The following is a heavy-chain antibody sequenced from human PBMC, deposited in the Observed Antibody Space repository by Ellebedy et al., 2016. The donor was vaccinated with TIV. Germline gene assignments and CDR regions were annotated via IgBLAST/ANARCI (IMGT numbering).Heavy chain of an antibody. CDR3: ARAQRGDFDY. CDR2: IYSGGST. J-gene: IGHJ4*02. V-gene: IGHV3-66*01. CDR1: GFTVSSNY. D-gene: IGHD3-16*01. Sequence: GESLKISCAASGFTVSSNYMSWVRQAPGKGLEWVSVIYSGGSTYYADSVKGRFTISRDNSKNTLYLQMNSLRAEDTAVYYCARAQRGDFDYWGQGTLVTVSS.